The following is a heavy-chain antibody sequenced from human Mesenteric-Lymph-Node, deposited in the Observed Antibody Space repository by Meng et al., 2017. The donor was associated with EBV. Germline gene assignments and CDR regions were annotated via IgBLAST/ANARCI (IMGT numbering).Heavy chain of an antibody. J-gene: IGHJ2*01. CDR3: ARRQEIYWYFDL. CDR2: IYYSGST. Sequence: VRRQAAGPGLVTPSETLSLTCSVSGGSISGYYWSWIRQPPGKGLEWIGYIYYSGSTNYNPSLKSRVTTSVDTSKNQFSLKLSSVTAADTAVYYCARRQEIYWYFDLWGRGTLVTVSS. V-gene: IGHV4-59*01. CDR1: GGSISGYY.